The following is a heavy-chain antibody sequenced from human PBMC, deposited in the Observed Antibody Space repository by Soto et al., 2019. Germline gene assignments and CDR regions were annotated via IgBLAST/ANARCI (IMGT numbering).Heavy chain of an antibody. V-gene: IGHV1-69*13. CDR3: ARDRTAGFDY. D-gene: IGHD2-21*02. Sequence: SVKVSCKASGGTFSSYAISCVLQAPGHGLEWMGGIIPIFGTANYAQKFQGRVTITADESTSTAYMELSSLRSEDTAVYYCARDRTAGFDYWGQGTLVTVSS. CDR2: IIPIFGTA. CDR1: GGTFSSYA. J-gene: IGHJ4*02.